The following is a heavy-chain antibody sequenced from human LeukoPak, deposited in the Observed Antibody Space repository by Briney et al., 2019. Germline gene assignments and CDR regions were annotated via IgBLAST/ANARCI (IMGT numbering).Heavy chain of an antibody. CDR3: ARPLGGWLQTFDY. V-gene: IGHV1-8*01. D-gene: IGHD5-24*01. CDR1: GYTFTSYD. Sequence: ASVKVSRKASGYTFTSYDINWVQQATGQGLEWMGWMNPNSGNTGYAQKFQGRVTMTRNTSISTAYMELSSLRSEDTAVYYCARPLGGWLQTFDYWGQGTLVTVSS. CDR2: MNPNSGNT. J-gene: IGHJ4*02.